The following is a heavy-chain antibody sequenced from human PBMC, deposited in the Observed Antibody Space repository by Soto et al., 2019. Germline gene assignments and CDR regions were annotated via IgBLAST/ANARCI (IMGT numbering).Heavy chain of an antibody. CDR3: ARPGSYYYDSSGYCVGAFDI. V-gene: IGHV5-51*01. CDR1: GYSFTRYW. Sequence: LXISGKGFGYSFTRYWIGWVRQRPGKGLEWMGIIYPGDSDTRYSPSFQGQVTISADKSISTAYLQWSSLKASDTAMYYCARPGSYYYDSSGYCVGAFDIWGQGTMVTVSS. CDR2: IYPGDSDT. J-gene: IGHJ3*02. D-gene: IGHD3-22*01.